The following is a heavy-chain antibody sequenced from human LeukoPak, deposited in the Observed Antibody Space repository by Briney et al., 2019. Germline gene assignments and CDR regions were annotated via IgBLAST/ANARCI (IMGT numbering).Heavy chain of an antibody. Sequence: AGGSLRLSCAASGFTFSSYAMSWVRQAPGKGLEWVGRIKSKTDGGTTDYAAPVKGRFTISRDDSKNTLYLQMNSLKTEDTAVYYCTTDVATLDAFDIWGQGTMVTVSS. CDR3: TTDVATLDAFDI. CDR2: IKSKTDGGTT. V-gene: IGHV3-15*01. D-gene: IGHD1-26*01. CDR1: GFTFSSYA. J-gene: IGHJ3*02.